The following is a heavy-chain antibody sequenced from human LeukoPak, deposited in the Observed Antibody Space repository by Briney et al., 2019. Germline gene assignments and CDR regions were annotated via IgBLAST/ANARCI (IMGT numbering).Heavy chain of an antibody. Sequence: SETLSLTCTVSGGSISSSSYYWGWIRQPPGKGLEWIGSIYYSGSTYYNPSLKSRVTISVDTSKNQFSLKLSSVTAADTAVYYCARSYFGSGTFNGFDYWGQGTLVTVSS. J-gene: IGHJ4*02. CDR3: ARSYFGSGTFNGFDY. CDR1: GGSISSSSYY. CDR2: IYYSGST. V-gene: IGHV4-39*07. D-gene: IGHD3-10*01.